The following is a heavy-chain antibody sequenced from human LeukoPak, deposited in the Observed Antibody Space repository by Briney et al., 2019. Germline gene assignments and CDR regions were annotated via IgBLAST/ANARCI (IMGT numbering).Heavy chain of an antibody. CDR2: INHSGST. J-gene: IGHJ4*02. CDR3: ARADGIEMATILLDY. CDR1: GGSFSGYY. Sequence: PSETLSLTCAVYGGSFSGYYWSWIRQPPGKGLEWIGEINHSGSTNYNPSLKSRVTISVDTSKNQFSLKLSSVTAADTAVYYCARADGIEMATILLDYWGQGTLVTVSS. D-gene: IGHD5-24*01. V-gene: IGHV4-34*01.